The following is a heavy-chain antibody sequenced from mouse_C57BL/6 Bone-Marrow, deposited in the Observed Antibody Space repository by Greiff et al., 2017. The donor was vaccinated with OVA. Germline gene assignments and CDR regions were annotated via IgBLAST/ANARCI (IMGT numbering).Heavy chain of an antibody. Sequence: QVTLKESGAELARPGASVKLSCKASGYTFTSYGISWVKQRTGQGLEWIGEIYPRSGNTYYNEKFKGKATLTADKSSSTAYMELRSLTSEDSAVYFCARRWLLSFDYWGQGTTLTVSS. CDR3: ARRWLLSFDY. V-gene: IGHV1-81*01. CDR2: IYPRSGNT. J-gene: IGHJ2*01. CDR1: GYTFTSYG. D-gene: IGHD2-3*01.